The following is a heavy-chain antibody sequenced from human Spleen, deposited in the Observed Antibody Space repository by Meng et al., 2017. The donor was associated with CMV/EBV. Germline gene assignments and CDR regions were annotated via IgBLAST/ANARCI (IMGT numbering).Heavy chain of an antibody. J-gene: IGHJ4*02. V-gene: IGHV3-53*05. Sequence: ETLSLTCAASGFTVSGNYMTWVRQAPGKGLEWISVIYSGGDTYYADSVKGRFTISRDNSKNTMYLQMNSLRAEDTALYYCANARFEYSSSYFDSWGQGTLVTVSS. CDR3: ANARFEYSSSYFDS. CDR2: IYSGGDT. D-gene: IGHD6-6*01. CDR1: GFTVSGNY.